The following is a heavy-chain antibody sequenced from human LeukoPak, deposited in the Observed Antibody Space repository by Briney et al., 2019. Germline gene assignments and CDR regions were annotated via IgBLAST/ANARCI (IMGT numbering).Heavy chain of an antibody. CDR1: GFTFSIDW. J-gene: IGHJ3*02. V-gene: IGHV3-7*01. CDR2: IKQDGSEK. CDR3: VRKNAFDM. Sequence: GGSLRLSCAASGFTFSIDWMSWVRQAPGKGLEWVANIKQDGSEKHYVDSVKGRFTVSRDNAKNSLYLQMDSLRAEDTAVYYCVRKNAFDMWGQGTMVTVSS.